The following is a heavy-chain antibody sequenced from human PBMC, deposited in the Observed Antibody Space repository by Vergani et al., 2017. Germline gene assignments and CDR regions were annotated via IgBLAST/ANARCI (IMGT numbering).Heavy chain of an antibody. CDR3: AIHGGSSGYGPRPIDPPYYYYYMAV. D-gene: IGHD5-12*01. J-gene: IGHJ6*03. Sequence: EVQLLESGGGLVQPGGSLRLSCAASGFTFSSYAMSWVRQAPGKGLEWVSAISGSGGSTYYADSVKGRFTISRDNSKNTLYLQMNSLRAEDTAVYYCAIHGGSSGYGPRPIDPPYYYYYMAVWGKGTTVTVSS. V-gene: IGHV3-23*01. CDR1: GFTFSSYA. CDR2: ISGSGGST.